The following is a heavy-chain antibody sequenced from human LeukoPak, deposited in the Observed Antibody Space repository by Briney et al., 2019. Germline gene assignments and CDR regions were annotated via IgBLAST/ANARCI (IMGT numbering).Heavy chain of an antibody. D-gene: IGHD6-19*01. Sequence: GGSLRLSCTASGFTFSSYGMHWVRQAPGKGLEWVAVISYDGSNKYYADSVKGRFTTSRDNSKNTLYLQMNSLRAEDTAVYYCAKEVLSVAGTEMGYWGQGTLVTVSS. CDR3: AKEVLSVAGTEMGY. V-gene: IGHV3-30*18. J-gene: IGHJ4*02. CDR1: GFTFSSYG. CDR2: ISYDGSNK.